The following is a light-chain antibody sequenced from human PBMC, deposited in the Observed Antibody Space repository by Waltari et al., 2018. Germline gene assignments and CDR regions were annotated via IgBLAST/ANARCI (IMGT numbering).Light chain of an antibody. Sequence: DIQMTQSPSSLSASVGDRVTITCRASEELNKYLNWYQQKPGKAPRLLISATSTLRSGVPSRFSGSSSGTDFSLTISSLQAEDFAIYYCQQSYRAPLTFGGGTKVEI. V-gene: IGKV1-39*01. CDR3: QQSYRAPLT. CDR2: ATS. J-gene: IGKJ4*01. CDR1: EELNKY.